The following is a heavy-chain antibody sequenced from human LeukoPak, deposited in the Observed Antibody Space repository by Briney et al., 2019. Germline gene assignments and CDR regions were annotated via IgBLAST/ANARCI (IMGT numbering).Heavy chain of an antibody. J-gene: IGHJ4*02. CDR3: AKGSIAAHDAETTLES. Sequence: GGSLRLSCAASGFIFRSYAMSWVRQAPGKGLEWVSAISGSGGSTYYADSVRGRFTISRDNSKNTLYVQMNSLRVEDTAVYYCAKGSIAAHDAETTLESWGQGTLVTVSS. CDR2: ISGSGGST. V-gene: IGHV3-23*01. D-gene: IGHD6-13*01. CDR1: GFIFRSYA.